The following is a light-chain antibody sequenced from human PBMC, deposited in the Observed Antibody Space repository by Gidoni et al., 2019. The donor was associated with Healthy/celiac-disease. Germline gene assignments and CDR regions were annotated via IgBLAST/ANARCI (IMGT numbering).Light chain of an antibody. J-gene: IGLJ3*02. V-gene: IGLV1-44*01. CDR2: SNN. Sequence: QSVLPQPPSASGTPGQRVTISCSGSSSNIGSNTVNWYQQLPGTAPKLLIYSNNQRPSGAPDRFSGSKSGTSASLAIRGLQSEDEADYYCAAWDDSLNGLWVFGGGTKLTVL. CDR3: AAWDDSLNGLWV. CDR1: SSNIGSNT.